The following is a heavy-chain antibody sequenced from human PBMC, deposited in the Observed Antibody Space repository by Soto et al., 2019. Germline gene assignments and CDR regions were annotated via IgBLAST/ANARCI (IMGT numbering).Heavy chain of an antibody. J-gene: IGHJ6*02. V-gene: IGHV3-23*01. CDR1: GFTFGSYA. CDR3: AKVLLGNWFGGLVYYYCAMDV. CDR2: ISSSGGST. Sequence: GGSLRLSCGASGFTFGSYAMNWIRQAPGKVLEWVSGISSSGGSTYYADSVKGRFTISRDNSKNTLHLQMNSLRDEDTAVYYCAKVLLGNWFGGLVYYYCAMDVWGQGTTVTVSS. D-gene: IGHD3-10*01.